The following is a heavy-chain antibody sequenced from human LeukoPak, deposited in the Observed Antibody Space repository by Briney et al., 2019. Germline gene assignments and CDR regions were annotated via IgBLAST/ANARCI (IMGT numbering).Heavy chain of an antibody. Sequence: SETLSLTCAVYGGSFSGYYWSWIRQPPGKGLEWIGEINHSGSTNYNPSLKSRVTVSVDTSKNQFSLKLSSVTAADTAVYYCARGGIAVAGTDYWGQGTLVTVSS. CDR2: INHSGST. D-gene: IGHD6-19*01. V-gene: IGHV4-34*01. CDR1: GGSFSGYY. CDR3: ARGGIAVAGTDY. J-gene: IGHJ4*02.